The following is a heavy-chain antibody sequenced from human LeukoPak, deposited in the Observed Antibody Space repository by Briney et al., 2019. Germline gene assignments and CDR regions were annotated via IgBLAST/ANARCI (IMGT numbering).Heavy chain of an antibody. CDR2: ISRDSLNI. D-gene: IGHD6-19*01. CDR3: ARGNRDSSGFYFYYGMDV. J-gene: IGHJ6*02. CDR1: GFTFDDYA. Sequence: PGGSLRLSCAASGFTFDDYAMFWVRQAPGKGLEWVSGISRDSLNIGYAASVKGRFTISRDNAKNSVYLQMNSLRADDTALYYCARGNRDSSGFYFYYGMDVWGQGTTVTVSS. V-gene: IGHV3-9*01.